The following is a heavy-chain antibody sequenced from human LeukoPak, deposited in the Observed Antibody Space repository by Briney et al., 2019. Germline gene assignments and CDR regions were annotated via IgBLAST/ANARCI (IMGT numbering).Heavy chain of an antibody. V-gene: IGHV4-39*01. CDR1: GFTFSSHGIN. Sequence: GTLRLSCAASGFTFSSHGINWVRQAPGKGLEWIGSIYYSGSTYYNPSLKSRVTISVDTSKNQFSLKLSSVTAADTAVYYCARRTNYYDSRAGYAFDIWGQGTMVTVSS. CDR3: ARRTNYYDSRAGYAFDI. D-gene: IGHD3-22*01. J-gene: IGHJ3*02. CDR2: IYYSGST.